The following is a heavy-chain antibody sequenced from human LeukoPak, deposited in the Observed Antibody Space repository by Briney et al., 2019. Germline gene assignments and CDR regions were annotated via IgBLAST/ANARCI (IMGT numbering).Heavy chain of an antibody. V-gene: IGHV3-21*04. CDR1: GFTFSSYD. Sequence: GGSLRLSCAASGFTFSSYDMHWVRQAPGKGLEWVSSISSSSSYIYYADSVKGRFTISRDNSKNTLYLQMNSLRAEDTAVYYCATSGLSRFGFWGQGTLVTVSS. CDR3: ATSGLSRFGF. CDR2: ISSSSSYI. D-gene: IGHD2/OR15-2a*01. J-gene: IGHJ4*02.